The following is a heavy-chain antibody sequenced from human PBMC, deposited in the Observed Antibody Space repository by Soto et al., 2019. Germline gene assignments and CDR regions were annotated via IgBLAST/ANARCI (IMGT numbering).Heavy chain of an antibody. Sequence: PGGSLRLSCAASGFTFSSYWMSWVRQAPGKGLEWVANIKQDGSEKYYVDSVKGRFTISRDNAKNSLYLQMNSLRAEDTAVYYCARDRNGLARYSSGWPTWGQGTLVTVSS. J-gene: IGHJ5*02. CDR3: ARDRNGLARYSSGWPT. V-gene: IGHV3-7*01. CDR2: IKQDGSEK. D-gene: IGHD6-19*01. CDR1: GFTFSSYW.